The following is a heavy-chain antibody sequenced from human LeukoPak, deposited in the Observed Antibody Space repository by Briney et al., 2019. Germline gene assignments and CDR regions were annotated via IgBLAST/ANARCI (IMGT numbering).Heavy chain of an antibody. J-gene: IGHJ4*02. V-gene: IGHV4-34*01. CDR3: AREGYCSSTSCIYFDQ. CDR2: IEHSGST. CDR1: GGFFSGYF. D-gene: IGHD2-2*01. Sequence: PSETLSLTCAVFGGFFSGYFWSWIRQPPGKGLEWIGRIEHSGSTNYNPSLKSRVTISVDTSNNQFSLKLSSVTAADTALYYCAREGYCSSTSCIYFDQWGQGTLVTVSS.